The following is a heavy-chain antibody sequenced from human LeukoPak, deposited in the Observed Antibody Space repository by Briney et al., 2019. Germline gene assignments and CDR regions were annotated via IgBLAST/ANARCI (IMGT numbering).Heavy chain of an antibody. CDR1: GFTFSAYG. CDR2: ILYDGTNK. Sequence: GGSLRLSCTASGFTFSAYGLTWVRQAPGKRLEWVALILYDGTNKYYADSVKGRFTISRDNSKNTLYLQMNSLRAEDTAVYYCARVVRGSGGSSRWFDPWGQGTLVTVSS. CDR3: ARVVRGSGGSSRWFDP. D-gene: IGHD3-10*01. J-gene: IGHJ5*02. V-gene: IGHV3-30*03.